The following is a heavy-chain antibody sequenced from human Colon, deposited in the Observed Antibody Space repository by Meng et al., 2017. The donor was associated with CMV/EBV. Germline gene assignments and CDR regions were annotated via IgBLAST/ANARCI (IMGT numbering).Heavy chain of an antibody. V-gene: IGHV1-18*01. Sequence: SGYTFSGDGIRWVRQGTVHGLEWMGWISIYNGNTDYEQKVQGRVTMTTDILTSTVYMELTSPKSDDTAVFYCARAREVGYSAYDYYDFWGQGTLVTVSS. D-gene: IGHD5-12*01. J-gene: IGHJ4*02. CDR3: ARAREVGYSAYDYYDF. CDR1: GYTFSGDG. CDR2: ISIYNGNT.